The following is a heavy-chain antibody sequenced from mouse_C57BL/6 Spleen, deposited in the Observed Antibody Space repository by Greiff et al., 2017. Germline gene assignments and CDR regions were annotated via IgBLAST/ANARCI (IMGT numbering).Heavy chain of an antibody. CDR3: ASPYDYDEVWFAY. V-gene: IGHV2-2*01. D-gene: IGHD2-4*01. CDR2: IWSGGST. Sequence: VQLQQSGPGLVQPSQSLSITCTVSGFSLTSYGVPWVRQSPGKGLEWLGGIWSGGSTDYNAAFISSRSISKDKSKSQVFFKMNSLQADDTAIYYCASPYDYDEVWFAYWGQGTLVTVSA. J-gene: IGHJ3*01. CDR1: GFSLTSYG.